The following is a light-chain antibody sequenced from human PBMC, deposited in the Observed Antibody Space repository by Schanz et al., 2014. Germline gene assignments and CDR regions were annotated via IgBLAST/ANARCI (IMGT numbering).Light chain of an antibody. CDR3: SSYRDTTHFDV. CDR1: SSDVGGYNY. CDR2: EVT. V-gene: IGLV2-8*01. J-gene: IGLJ1*01. Sequence: QSALTQPASVSGSLGQSITISCTGTSSDVGGYNYVSWNQQHPGKAPKLMIYEVTQRPSGVPDRFSGSKSGNTASLTVSGLQAEDEADYYCSSYRDTTHFDVFGTGTKLTVL.